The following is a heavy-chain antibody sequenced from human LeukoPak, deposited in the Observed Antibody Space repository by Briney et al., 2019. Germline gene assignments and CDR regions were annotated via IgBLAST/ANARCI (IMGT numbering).Heavy chain of an antibody. CDR3: ARDFHYYGSGSYYNSYAFDI. D-gene: IGHD3-10*01. V-gene: IGHV4-61*02. Sequence: SQTLSLTCTVSGGSISSGSYYWSWIRQPAGKGLEWIGRIYTSGSTNYNPSLKSRVTMSVDTSKNQFSLKLSSVTAADTAVYYCARDFHYYGSGSYYNSYAFDIWGQGTMVTVSS. CDR2: IYTSGST. J-gene: IGHJ3*02. CDR1: GGSISSGSYY.